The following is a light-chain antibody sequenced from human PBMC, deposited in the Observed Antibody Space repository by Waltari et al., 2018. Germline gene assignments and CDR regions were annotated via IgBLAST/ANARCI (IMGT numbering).Light chain of an antibody. V-gene: IGLV2-14*03. Sequence: QSALTQPASVSGSPGQSITISCTGTSSDVGAYNYVSWYQQHPGKAPKPMIFDVSNRPSGVSNRCSGSKSGNTASLTISGLQAEDEAGYYCSSYISSSTLELFGGGTSLTVL. CDR2: DVS. CDR1: SSDVGAYNY. CDR3: SSYISSSTLEL. J-gene: IGLJ2*01.